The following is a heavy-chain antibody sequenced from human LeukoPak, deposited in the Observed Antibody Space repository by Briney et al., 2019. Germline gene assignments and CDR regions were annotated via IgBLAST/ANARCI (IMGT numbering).Heavy chain of an antibody. J-gene: IGHJ4*02. Sequence: ASVKVSCKASGYTFTSYGISWVRQAPGQGLEWMGWISAYNGNTNYAQKLQGRVTMTTDTSTSTAYMELRSLRSDDTAVYYCARRSDYYGSGSSDFDYWGQGTLVTVSS. CDR1: GYTFTSYG. D-gene: IGHD3-10*01. V-gene: IGHV1-18*01. CDR2: ISAYNGNT. CDR3: ARRSDYYGSGSSDFDY.